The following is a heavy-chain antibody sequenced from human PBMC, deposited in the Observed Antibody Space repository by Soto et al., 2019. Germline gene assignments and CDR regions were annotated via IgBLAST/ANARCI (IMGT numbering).Heavy chain of an antibody. D-gene: IGHD6-13*01. J-gene: IGHJ4*02. CDR2: IYYSGST. V-gene: IGHV4-59*01. Sequence: SETLSLTCTVSGGYISSYYWSWIRQPPGKGLEWIGYIYYSGSTNYNPSLKSRVTISVDTSKNQFSLKLSSVTAADTAVYYCARGYSAAGSDYWGQGTLVTVSS. CDR3: ARGYSAAGSDY. CDR1: GGYISSYY.